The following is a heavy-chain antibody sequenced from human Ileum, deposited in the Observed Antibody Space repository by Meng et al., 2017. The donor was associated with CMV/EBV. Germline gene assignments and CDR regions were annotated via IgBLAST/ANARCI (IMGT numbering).Heavy chain of an antibody. Sequence: CKASGGTFSSYAISWVRQAPGQGLEWMGGIIPIFGTANYAQKFQGRVTITTDESTSTAYMELSSLRSEDTAVYYCARGAHYYDSSGVSWGQGTLVTVSS. V-gene: IGHV1-69*05. CDR3: ARGAHYYDSSGVS. D-gene: IGHD3-22*01. CDR2: IIPIFGTA. CDR1: GGTFSSYA. J-gene: IGHJ4*02.